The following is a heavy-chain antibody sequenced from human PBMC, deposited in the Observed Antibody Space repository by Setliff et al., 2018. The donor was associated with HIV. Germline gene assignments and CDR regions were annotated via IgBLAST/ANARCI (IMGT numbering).Heavy chain of an antibody. Sequence: SETLSLTCIVSDGSISSSGYYWGWIRQPPGKGLEWIGSIYYNGSIYYKSTLKSRVTISADTSKNQFSLRLTSVTAAETAVYYCATGWGTLAPFDVWGQGALVTVSS. CDR2: IYYNGSI. CDR1: DGSISSSGYY. CDR3: ATGWGTLAPFDV. J-gene: IGHJ4*02. D-gene: IGHD6-19*01. V-gene: IGHV4-39*01.